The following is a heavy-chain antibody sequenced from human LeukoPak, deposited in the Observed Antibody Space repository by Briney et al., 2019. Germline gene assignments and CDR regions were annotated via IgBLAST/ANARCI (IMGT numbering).Heavy chain of an antibody. CDR2: IIPIFGTA. J-gene: IGHJ6*02. CDR1: GGTFSGYA. D-gene: IGHD6-13*01. V-gene: IGHV1-69*13. Sequence: ASVKVSCKASGGTFSGYAISWVRQAPGQGLEWMGGIIPIFGTANYAQKFQGRVTITADESTSTAYMELSSLRSEDTAVYYCASEQLVTIPHYYYYYGMDVWGQGTTVTVSS. CDR3: ASEQLVTIPHYYYYYGMDV.